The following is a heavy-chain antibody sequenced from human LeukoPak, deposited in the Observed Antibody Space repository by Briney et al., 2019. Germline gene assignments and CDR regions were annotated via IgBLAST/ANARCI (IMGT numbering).Heavy chain of an antibody. Sequence: PGGSLRLSCAASGFTFSTYWMSWVRQAPGKGLEWVANIRQDGSDKYYVDSVKGRFTISRDNAKNSLYLQMNSLRPEDTALYYCAKVRSRYIWGTPQWPFDMWGPRDNGHRL. V-gene: IGHV3-7*03. CDR2: IRQDGSDK. J-gene: IGHJ3*02. D-gene: IGHD3-16*01. CDR1: GFTFSTYW. CDR3: AKVRSRYIWGTPQWPFDM.